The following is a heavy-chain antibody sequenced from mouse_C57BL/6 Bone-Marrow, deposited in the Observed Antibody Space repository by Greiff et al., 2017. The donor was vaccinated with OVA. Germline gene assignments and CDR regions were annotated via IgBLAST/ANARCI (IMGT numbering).Heavy chain of an antibody. J-gene: IGHJ3*01. CDR3: ATDGSYARFAY. CDR1: GYTFTSYW. Sequence: VQLQQPGAELVRPGTSVKLSCKASGYTFTSYWMHWVKQRPGQGLEWIGVIDPSDSYTNYNQKFKGKATLTVDTSSSTAYMQLSSLTSEDSAVYYCATDGSYARFAYWGQGTLVTVSA. D-gene: IGHD2-3*01. CDR2: IDPSDSYT. V-gene: IGHV1-59*01.